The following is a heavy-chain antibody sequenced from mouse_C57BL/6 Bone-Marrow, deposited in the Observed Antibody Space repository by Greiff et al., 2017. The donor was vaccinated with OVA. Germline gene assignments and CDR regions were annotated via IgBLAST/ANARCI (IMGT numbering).Heavy chain of an antibody. D-gene: IGHD2-1*01. J-gene: IGHJ3*01. CDR3: TIYYGNFSWFAY. Sequence: EVQLQESGAELVRPGASVKLSCTASGFNIKDDYMHWVKQRPEQGLEWIGWIDPENGDTEYASKFQGKATITADTSSNTAYLQLSSLPSEDTSVYYCTIYYGNFSWFAYWGQGTLVTVSA. CDR2: IDPENGDT. V-gene: IGHV14-4*01. CDR1: GFNIKDDY.